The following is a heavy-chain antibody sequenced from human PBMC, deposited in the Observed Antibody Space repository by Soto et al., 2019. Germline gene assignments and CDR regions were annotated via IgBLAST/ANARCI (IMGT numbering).Heavy chain of an antibody. CDR3: ARAIRGFSYVVDY. CDR2: ISGSGATK. J-gene: IGHJ4*02. CDR1: GFTFSSHS. V-gene: IGHV3-48*02. D-gene: IGHD5-18*01. Sequence: PGGSLRLSCAASGFTFSSHSINWVRQAPGKGLEWVSYISGSGATKYYADSVKGRFTISRDNAGNSLYLQMSSLSDEDTAVYYCARAIRGFSYVVDYWGQGTLVTVSS.